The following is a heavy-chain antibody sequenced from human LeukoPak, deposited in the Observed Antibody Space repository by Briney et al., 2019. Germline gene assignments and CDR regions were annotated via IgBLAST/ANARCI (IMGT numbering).Heavy chain of an antibody. CDR1: GFTFSSYA. J-gene: IGHJ4*02. CDR3: ASLIGKDFSLFDY. CDR2: ISYDGNNK. D-gene: IGHD3-10*01. Sequence: PGGSLRLSCAASGFTFSSYAMHWVRQAPGKGLEWVAVISYDGNNKYYADSVMGRFTISRDNSKNTLYLQMDSLRTEDTAIYYCASLIGKDFSLFDYWGQGTLVTVSS. V-gene: IGHV3-30-3*01.